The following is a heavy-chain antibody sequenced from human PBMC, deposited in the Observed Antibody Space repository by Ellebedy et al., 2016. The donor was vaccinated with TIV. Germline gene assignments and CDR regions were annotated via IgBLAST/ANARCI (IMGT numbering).Heavy chain of an antibody. CDR1: GYTFTTYD. D-gene: IGHD6-13*01. CDR3: ARGVAAGVDY. Sequence: AASVKVSCKASGYTFTTYDINWVRQATGQGLEWMGWMNPNNGNTGYAQNFQGRVTMTRNTSISTAYMELSSLRSEDTAVYYCARGVAAGVDYWGQGTLVTVSS. V-gene: IGHV1-8*01. CDR2: MNPNNGNT. J-gene: IGHJ4*02.